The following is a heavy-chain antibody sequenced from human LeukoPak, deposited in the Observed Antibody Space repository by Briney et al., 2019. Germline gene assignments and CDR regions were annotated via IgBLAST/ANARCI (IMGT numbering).Heavy chain of an antibody. CDR2: IRYDGSNK. CDR1: GFTFSSYG. Sequence: GGSLRLSCAASGFTFSSYGMHWVRQAPGKGLEWVAFIRYDGSNKYYADSVKGRFTISRDNPKNTLYLQMNSLRAEDTAVYYCARDQGAGVPHIVAAAHNWFDPWGQGTLVTVSS. CDR3: ARDQGAGVPHIVAAAHNWFDP. D-gene: IGHD2-2*01. V-gene: IGHV3-30*02. J-gene: IGHJ5*02.